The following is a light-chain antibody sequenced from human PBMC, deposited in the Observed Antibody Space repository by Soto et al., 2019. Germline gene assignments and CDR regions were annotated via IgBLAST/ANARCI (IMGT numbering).Light chain of an antibody. J-gene: IGLJ7*01. V-gene: IGLV2-23*02. Sequence: QSALTQHASVSGSPGQSITISCTGTSSDVGSHNLVSWYQQHPGQAPKLMIYEVSKRPLGVSARFSASKSGNTASLTISGLQAEDEADYYCCSYGGSRAVFGGGTKLTVL. CDR3: CSYGGSRAV. CDR1: SSDVGSHNL. CDR2: EVS.